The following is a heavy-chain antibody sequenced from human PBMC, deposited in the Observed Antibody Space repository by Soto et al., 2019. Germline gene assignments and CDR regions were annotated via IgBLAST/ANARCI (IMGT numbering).Heavy chain of an antibody. J-gene: IGHJ5*02. CDR3: TRENRADYDFWSGYRKAGWFDP. Sequence: GGSLRLSCTASGFTFGDYAMSWVRQAPGKGLEWVGFIRSKAYGGTTEYAASVKGRFTISGDDSKSIAYLQMNSLKTEDTAVYYCTRENRADYDFWSGYRKAGWFDPWGQGTLVTVSS. V-gene: IGHV3-49*04. CDR2: IRSKAYGGTT. D-gene: IGHD3-3*01. CDR1: GFTFGDYA.